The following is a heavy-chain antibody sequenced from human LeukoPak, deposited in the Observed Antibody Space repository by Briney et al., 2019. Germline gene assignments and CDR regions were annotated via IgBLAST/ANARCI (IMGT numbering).Heavy chain of an antibody. CDR1: GFPFSSYA. D-gene: IGHD6-6*01. CDR3: AKGTRYTTSPGYMDV. V-gene: IGHV3-23*01. J-gene: IGHJ6*03. Sequence: GGSLRLSCAASGFPFSSYAMSWVRQAPGKGLEWVSAISGSGGGTYYADSVKGRFTMSRDNSKNTLYPQMNSLRAEDTAVYYCAKGTRYTTSPGYMDVWGKGTTVTVSS. CDR2: ISGSGGGT.